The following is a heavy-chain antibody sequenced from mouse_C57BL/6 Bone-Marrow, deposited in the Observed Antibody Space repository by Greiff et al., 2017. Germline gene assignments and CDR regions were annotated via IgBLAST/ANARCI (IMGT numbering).Heavy chain of an antibody. J-gene: IGHJ3*01. V-gene: IGHV5-6*01. D-gene: IGHD2-5*01. CDR1: GFTFSSYG. CDR2: ISSGGSYT. CDR3: ARHSNSWFAY. Sequence: EVKLMESGGDLVKPGGSLKLSCAASGFTFSSYGMSWVRQTPDKRLEWVATISSGGSYTYYPDRLKGRFTISRDNSKNTLYLQMSSLKSEDTAMYYCARHSNSWFAYWGQGTLVTVSA.